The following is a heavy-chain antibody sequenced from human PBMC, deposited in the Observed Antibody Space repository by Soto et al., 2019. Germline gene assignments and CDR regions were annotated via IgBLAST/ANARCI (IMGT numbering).Heavy chain of an antibody. Sequence: QVQLVQSGAEVKKPGASVKVSCKASGYTFTIYGISWVRQAPGQGLEWMGWISGYNGNTDYAQNLQDRVTLTTGAATRSVYMEMRSLRSDDTAVYSWARVDYYDSSGYYGYWGQGTLITVSS. V-gene: IGHV1-18*04. CDR3: ARVDYYDSSGYYGY. CDR2: ISGYNGNT. CDR1: GYTFTIYG. D-gene: IGHD3-22*01. J-gene: IGHJ4*02.